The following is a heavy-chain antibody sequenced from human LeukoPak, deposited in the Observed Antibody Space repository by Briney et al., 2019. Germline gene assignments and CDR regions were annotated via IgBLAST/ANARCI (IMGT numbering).Heavy chain of an antibody. D-gene: IGHD2-2*01. V-gene: IGHV3-7*01. CDR3: ARGPGRPAAPYYFDC. CDR1: GFTFSTYW. J-gene: IGHJ4*02. CDR2: MYQEGTEK. Sequence: GGSLRLSCAASGFTFSTYWMSWVRQIPGKLLEWVANMYQEGTEKYYVDSVKGRFTISRDNAENSLYLQMNFLRAEDTAVYYCARGPGRPAAPYYFDCWGQGTLVTVSS.